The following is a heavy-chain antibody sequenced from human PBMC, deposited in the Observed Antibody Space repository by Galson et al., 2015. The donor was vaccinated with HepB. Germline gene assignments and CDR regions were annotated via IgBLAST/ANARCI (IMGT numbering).Heavy chain of an antibody. J-gene: IGHJ4*02. D-gene: IGHD1-26*01. V-gene: IGHV3-33*01. CDR3: ARDSDPVWALRTGLFDY. Sequence: SLRLSCAASGFTFSSYGMHWVRQAPGKGLEWVAVIWYDGSNKYYADSVKGRFTISRDNSKSTLYLQMNSLRAEDTAVYYCARDSDPVWALRTGLFDYWGQGTLVTVSS. CDR1: GFTFSSYG. CDR2: IWYDGSNK.